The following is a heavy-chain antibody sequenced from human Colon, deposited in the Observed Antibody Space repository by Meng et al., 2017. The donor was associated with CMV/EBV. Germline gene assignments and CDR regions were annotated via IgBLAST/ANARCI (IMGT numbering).Heavy chain of an antibody. CDR3: AREYSSFDY. D-gene: IGHD5-18*01. Sequence: SETLSLTCTVSGGSISSFYWHWIRKSPGKGLEWIGYISYSGTTNYNPSLKSRVTISQDTSKNQFSLKLTSVTPADAAVYYCAREYSSFDYWGQGTLVTVSS. CDR2: ISYSGTT. V-gene: IGHV4-59*01. J-gene: IGHJ4*02. CDR1: GGSISSFY.